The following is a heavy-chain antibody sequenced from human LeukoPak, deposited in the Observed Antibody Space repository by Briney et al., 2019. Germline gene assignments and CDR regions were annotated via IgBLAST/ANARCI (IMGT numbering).Heavy chain of an antibody. CDR2: IIPIFGIA. CDR3: ARGMLGVTDNWFDP. V-gene: IGHV1-69*04. D-gene: IGHD3-10*02. Sequence: SVKVSCKASGGTFSSYAISWVRQAPGQGLEWMGRIIPIFGIANYAQKFQGRVTITADKATSIAYMELSSLRSEDTAVYYCARGMLGVTDNWFDPWGQGTLVTVSS. J-gene: IGHJ5*02. CDR1: GGTFSSYA.